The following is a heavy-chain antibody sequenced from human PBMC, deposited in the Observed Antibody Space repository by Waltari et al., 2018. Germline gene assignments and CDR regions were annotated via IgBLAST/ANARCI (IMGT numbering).Heavy chain of an antibody. CDR2: INEDGREK. V-gene: IGHV3-7*03. CDR3: ARDHGWFDP. Sequence: EVQLVESGGGLVQPGGSLRLSCAASGFTFSTYWMSWVRQAQGKGLELVANINEDGREKYYVDSVKGRFTSARDSAKNSLYLQLNSLRAEDTAVYYCARDHGWFDPWGQGTPVTVSS. D-gene: IGHD4-17*01. CDR1: GFTFSTYW. J-gene: IGHJ5*02.